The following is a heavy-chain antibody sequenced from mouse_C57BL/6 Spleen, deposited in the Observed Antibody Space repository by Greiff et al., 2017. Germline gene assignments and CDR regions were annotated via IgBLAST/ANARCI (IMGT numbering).Heavy chain of an antibody. J-gene: IGHJ4*01. CDR1: GYSITSGYY. D-gene: IGHD2-1*01. CDR2: ISYDGSN. Sequence: EVKLQESGPGLVKPSQSLSLTCSVTGYSITSGYYWNWIRQFPGNKLEWMGYISYDGSNNYNPSLKNRISITRDTSKNQFFLKLNSVTTEDTATYYCARVIYYGLLDYWGQGTSVTVSS. V-gene: IGHV3-6*01. CDR3: ARVIYYGLLDY.